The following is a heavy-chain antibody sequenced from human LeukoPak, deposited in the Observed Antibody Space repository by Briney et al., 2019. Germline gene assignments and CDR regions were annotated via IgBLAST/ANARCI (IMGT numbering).Heavy chain of an antibody. D-gene: IGHD3-22*01. CDR2: IYSGGST. J-gene: IGHJ6*02. V-gene: IGHV3-53*01. CDR1: GFIFSSSA. Sequence: GGSLRLSCAASGFIFSSSAMTWVRQAPGKGLEWVSVIYSGGSTYYADSVKGRFTISRDNSKNTLYLQMNSLKAEDTAVYYCARGSPKITTYYYYGMDVWGQGTTVTVSS. CDR3: ARGSPKITTYYYYGMDV.